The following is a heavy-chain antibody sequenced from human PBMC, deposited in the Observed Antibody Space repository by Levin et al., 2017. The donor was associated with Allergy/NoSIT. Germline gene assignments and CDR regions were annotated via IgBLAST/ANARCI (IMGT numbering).Heavy chain of an antibody. CDR2: IYYSGST. V-gene: IGHV4-39*01. D-gene: IGHD1-26*01. CDR3: AKETLVGAAYGMDV. Sequence: SQTLSLTCTVSGGSISSSSYYWGWIRQPPGKGLEWIGSIYYSGSTYYNPSLKSRVTISVDTSKNQFSLKLSSVTAADTAVYYCAKETLVGAAYGMDVWGQGTTVTVSS. CDR1: GGSISSSSYY. J-gene: IGHJ6*02.